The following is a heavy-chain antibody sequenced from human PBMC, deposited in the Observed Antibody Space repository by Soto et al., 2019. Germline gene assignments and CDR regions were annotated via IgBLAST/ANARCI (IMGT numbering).Heavy chain of an antibody. CDR2: ISSSSSTI. CDR3: ARLTELAYYYMDV. CDR1: GFTFSSYS. J-gene: IGHJ6*03. V-gene: IGHV3-48*01. D-gene: IGHD1-7*01. Sequence: GGSLRLSCAASGFTFSSYSMNWVRQAPGKGLEWVSYISSSSSTIYYADSVKGRFTISRDNAKNSLYLQMNSLGAEDTAVYYCARLTELAYYYMDVWVKGTTVTVSS.